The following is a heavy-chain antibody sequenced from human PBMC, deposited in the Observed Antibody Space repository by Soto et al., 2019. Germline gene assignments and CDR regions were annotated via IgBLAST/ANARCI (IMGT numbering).Heavy chain of an antibody. J-gene: IGHJ6*03. D-gene: IGHD1-7*01. CDR2: IYYSGST. CDR3: ARHRQLELRSGDPYYYYYMDV. Sequence: SETLSLTCTVSGGSISSSSYYWGWIRQPPGKGLEWIGSIYYSGSTYYNPSLKSRVTISVDTSKNQFSLKLSSVTAADTAVYYCARHRQLELRSGDPYYYYYMDVWGKGTTGTSP. CDR1: GGSISSSSYY. V-gene: IGHV4-39*01.